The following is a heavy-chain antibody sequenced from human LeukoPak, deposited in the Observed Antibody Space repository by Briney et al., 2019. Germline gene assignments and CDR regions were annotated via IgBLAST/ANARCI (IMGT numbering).Heavy chain of an antibody. CDR3: ARARGSYAFDY. CDR2: ISSSGSAV. J-gene: IGHJ4*02. CDR1: GFTFSDYY. Sequence: GGSLRLSCSASGFTFSDYYMSWIRQAPGKGLEWVSYISSSGSAVCYADSVRGRFIISRDNAKNSLHLQMNSLRAEETAVYYCARARGSYAFDYWGQGSLVTVSS. V-gene: IGHV3-11*04. D-gene: IGHD1-26*01.